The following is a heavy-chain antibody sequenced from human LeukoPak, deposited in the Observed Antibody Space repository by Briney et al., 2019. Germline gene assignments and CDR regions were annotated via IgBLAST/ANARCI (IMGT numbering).Heavy chain of an antibody. CDR3: ARDNEGDYGDYYAFDI. J-gene: IGHJ3*02. V-gene: IGHV1-69*05. CDR2: IIPIFGTA. CDR1: GGSFSSYA. Sequence: SVKVSCKATGGSFSSYAISWVRQAPGQGLEWMGRIIPIFGTANYAQKFQGRVTITTDESTSTAYMELSSLRSGDTAVYYCARDNEGDYGDYYAFDIWGQGTMATVSS. D-gene: IGHD4-17*01.